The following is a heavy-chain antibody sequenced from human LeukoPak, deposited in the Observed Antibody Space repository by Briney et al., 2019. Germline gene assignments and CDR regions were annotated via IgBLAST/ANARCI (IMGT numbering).Heavy chain of an antibody. Sequence: PSETLSLTCTVSGGSISSYYWSWSRQPPGKGLEWIGYIYYSGSTNYNPSLKSRVTISVDTSKNQFSLKLSSVTAAGTAVYYCARGYYDFWSGYYHYYYYGMDVWGQGTTVTVSS. CDR1: GGSISSYY. CDR3: ARGYYDFWSGYYHYYYYGMDV. D-gene: IGHD3-3*01. J-gene: IGHJ6*02. V-gene: IGHV4-59*01. CDR2: IYYSGST.